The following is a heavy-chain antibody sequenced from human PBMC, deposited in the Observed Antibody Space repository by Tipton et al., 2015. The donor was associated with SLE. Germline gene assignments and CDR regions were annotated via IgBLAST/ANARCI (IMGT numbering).Heavy chain of an antibody. CDR1: DGSFSAYN. J-gene: IGHJ4*01. CDR3: SRRSGGWLYFDA. V-gene: IGHV4-34*01. Sequence: GLVKPSETLSLTCGVYDGSFSAYNWNWIRQSPGKGLEWIGEINHSGSANYNPSLKSRVTISVDTSKKQFSLRLPSVTAADTAVYFCSRRSGGWLYFDAWGQGTLVTVSS. CDR2: INHSGSA. D-gene: IGHD2-15*01.